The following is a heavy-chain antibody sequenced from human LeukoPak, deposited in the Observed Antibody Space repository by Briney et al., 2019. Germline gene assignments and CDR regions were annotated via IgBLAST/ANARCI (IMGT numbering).Heavy chain of an antibody. J-gene: IGHJ4*02. D-gene: IGHD5-12*01. CDR1: GFTFNSYW. V-gene: IGHV3-7*01. Sequence: PGGSLRLSCAASGFTFNSYWMAWVRQAPGKGLEWVANIKQDGNKKYYVDSVKGRFTISRDNAKNSLYLQMNSLRVEDTAVYYCARDLDYGGYDFRGQGTLVTVSS. CDR2: IKQDGNKK. CDR3: ARDLDYGGYDF.